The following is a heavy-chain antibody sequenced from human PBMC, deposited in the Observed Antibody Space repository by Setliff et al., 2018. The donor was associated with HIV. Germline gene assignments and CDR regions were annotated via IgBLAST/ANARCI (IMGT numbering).Heavy chain of an antibody. V-gene: IGHV4-39*01. CDR2: INHSRST. D-gene: IGHD3-10*01. CDR1: GGSISTSSHS. J-gene: IGHJ4*02. Sequence: PSETLSLTCTVSGGSISTSSHSWGWIRQSPGKGLEWVGHINHSRSTFYSPSLKNRVTMSIDTSKNQFSLKLTSVTAADTSVYFCASRLPLSSGSAFAYWGQGTLVTAPQ. CDR3: ASRLPLSSGSAFAY.